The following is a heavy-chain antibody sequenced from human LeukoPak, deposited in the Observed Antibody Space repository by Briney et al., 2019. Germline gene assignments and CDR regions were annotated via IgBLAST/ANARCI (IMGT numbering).Heavy chain of an antibody. V-gene: IGHV3-21*01. CDR3: ARTDDVFDM. Sequence: TGGCLRLSCAASGITFSSFSMNWVRQAPGKGLEWVSSISSSSSNIDYADSVKGRFTISRDNAKNSLYLQMNSLRAEDTAVYYCARTDDVFDMWGQGTMVIVS. J-gene: IGHJ3*02. CDR2: ISSSSSNI. CDR1: GITFSSFS.